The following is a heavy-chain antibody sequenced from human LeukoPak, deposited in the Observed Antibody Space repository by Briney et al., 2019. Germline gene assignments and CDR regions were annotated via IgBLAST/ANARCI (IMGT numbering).Heavy chain of an antibody. D-gene: IGHD3-22*01. CDR1: GGTFSSYA. Sequence: SVKVSCKASGGTFSSYAISWVRQAPGQGLEWMGGVIPMFDTADYAQKFQGRVTITADESTSTAYMELSSLRSEDTAVYYCARVAGYYDSSGYYRDAFDIWGQGTMVTVSS. CDR2: VIPMFDTA. CDR3: ARVAGYYDSSGYYRDAFDI. V-gene: IGHV1-69*13. J-gene: IGHJ3*02.